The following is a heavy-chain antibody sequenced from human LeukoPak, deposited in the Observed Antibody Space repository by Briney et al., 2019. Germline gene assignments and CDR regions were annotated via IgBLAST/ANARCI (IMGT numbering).Heavy chain of an antibody. CDR2: IYYSGST. CDR3: ARNGAGYCSSTSCSPFDP. Sequence: SETLSLTCTVSGGSISSSSYYWGWIRQPPGKGLEWIGSIYYSGSTYYNPSLKSRVTISVDTSKSQFSLKLSSVTAADTAVYYCARNGAGYCSSTSCSPFDPWGQGTLVTVSS. CDR1: GGSISSSSYY. J-gene: IGHJ5*02. V-gene: IGHV4-39*01. D-gene: IGHD2-2*01.